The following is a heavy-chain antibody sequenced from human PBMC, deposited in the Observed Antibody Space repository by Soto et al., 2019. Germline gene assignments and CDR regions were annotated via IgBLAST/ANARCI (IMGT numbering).Heavy chain of an antibody. CDR1: GFTFSIYS. Sequence: GGSLRLSCAASGFTFSIYSMNWVRQAPGKGLEWVSSISSSSSYIYYADSVKGRFTISRDNAKNSLYLQMNSLRAEDTAVYYCARDINSGYDAMDVWGKGTTVTVSS. V-gene: IGHV3-21*01. CDR3: ARDINSGYDAMDV. J-gene: IGHJ6*04. D-gene: IGHD1-26*01. CDR2: ISSSSSYI.